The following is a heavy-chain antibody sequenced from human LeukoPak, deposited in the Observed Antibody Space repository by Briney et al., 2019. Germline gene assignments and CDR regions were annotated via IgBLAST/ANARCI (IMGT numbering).Heavy chain of an antibody. V-gene: IGHV1-69*05. CDR3: ARTGGRDGYNYGWYFDL. J-gene: IGHJ2*01. CDR2: IIPVFGTA. CDR1: GGTFSGYA. D-gene: IGHD5-24*01. Sequence: ASVKVSCKASGGTFSGYAISWVRQAPGQGLEWIGGIIPVFGTANYAQKFQDRVTIVTDESTSTAYMELSSLRSEDTALYYCARTGGRDGYNYGWYFDLWGRGTLVTVSS.